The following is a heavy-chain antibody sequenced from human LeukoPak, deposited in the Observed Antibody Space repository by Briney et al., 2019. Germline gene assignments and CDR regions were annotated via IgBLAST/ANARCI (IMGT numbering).Heavy chain of an antibody. D-gene: IGHD2-15*01. CDR1: GYTFTSYG. J-gene: IGHJ4*02. CDR3: AYSWGGTHQYYFDY. V-gene: IGHV1-18*01. CDR2: ISAYNGNT. Sequence: ASVKVSCKASGYTFTSYGISWVRQAPGQGLEWMGWISAYNGNTNYAQKLQGRVTMTTDTSTSTAYMELRSLRSDDTAVYYCAYSWGGTHQYYFDYWGQGTLVTVSS.